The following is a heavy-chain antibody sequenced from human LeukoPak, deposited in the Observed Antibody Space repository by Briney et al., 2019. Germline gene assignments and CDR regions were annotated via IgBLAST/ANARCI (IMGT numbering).Heavy chain of an antibody. Sequence: PGRSLRLSCAASGFTFENYAMHWVRKVPGKGLERVSGISWNGGIVGYADSVKGRFTISRDSAKNSLYLQMNSLRVEDTALYYCAKGGLRLYFGQFHYWGQGTLVTVSS. CDR1: GFTFENYA. CDR3: AKGGLRLYFGQFHY. J-gene: IGHJ4*02. CDR2: ISWNGGIV. D-gene: IGHD3-10*01. V-gene: IGHV3-9*01.